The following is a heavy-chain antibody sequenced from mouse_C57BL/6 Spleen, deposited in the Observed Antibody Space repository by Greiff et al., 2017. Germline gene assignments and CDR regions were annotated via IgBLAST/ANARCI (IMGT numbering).Heavy chain of an antibody. Sequence: QVQLQQPGAELVRPGSSVKLSCKASGYTFTSYWMDWVKQRPGQGLEWIGNVYPSDSETHYNQKFKDKATLTVDKSSSTAYMKLRSLTSEDSAVYYCERQLRRGYYFDYWGQGTTLTVSS. CDR1: GYTFTSYW. V-gene: IGHV1-61*01. CDR2: VYPSDSET. J-gene: IGHJ2*01. D-gene: IGHD1-1*01. CDR3: ERQLRRGYYFDY.